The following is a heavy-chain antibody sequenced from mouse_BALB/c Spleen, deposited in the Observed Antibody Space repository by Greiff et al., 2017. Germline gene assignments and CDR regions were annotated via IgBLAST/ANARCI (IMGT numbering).Heavy chain of an antibody. Sequence: VQLQQSGPSLVKPSQSLSLTCSATGYSITSGYWNWVRKFPGNKLEYMGYISYSGGTYYYPSIKSRISIIRDASKNQSYLLLNTVTTEDTVAYYCAGYSVDNGYAMDYWGQGTSVTVSS. CDR2: ISYSGGT. CDR1: GYSITSGY. D-gene: IGHD1-3*01. J-gene: IGHJ4*01. CDR3: AGYSVDNGYAMDY. V-gene: IGHV3-8*02.